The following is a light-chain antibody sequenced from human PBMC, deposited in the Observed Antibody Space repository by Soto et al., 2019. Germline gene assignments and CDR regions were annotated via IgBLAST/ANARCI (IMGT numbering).Light chain of an antibody. Sequence: IQLTQSPSSLSASVGDRVTITCRASQGMSSYLAWYQQKPGKAPKLLIYAASTLQTGVPSRFSGSGSGTHFSLTISSLQPEDFATYHCQQLNSYPLTFGGGTKVEIK. CDR2: AAS. V-gene: IGKV1-9*01. CDR3: QQLNSYPLT. CDR1: QGMSSY. J-gene: IGKJ4*01.